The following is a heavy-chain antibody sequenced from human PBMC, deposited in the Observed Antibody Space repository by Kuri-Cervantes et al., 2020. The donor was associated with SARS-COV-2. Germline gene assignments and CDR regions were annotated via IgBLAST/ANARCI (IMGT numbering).Heavy chain of an antibody. J-gene: IGHJ4*02. CDR2: IYYSGST. CDR1: GGSISSSSYY. V-gene: IGHV4-39*06. CDR3: ASLRTGEGPLLDY. D-gene: IGHD7-27*01. Sequence: SETLSLTCTVSGGSISSSSYYWGWIRQPPGKGLEWIGRIYYSGSTYYNPSLKSRVTISVDTSKNQFPLKLSSVTAADTAVYYCASLRTGEGPLLDYWGQGTLVTVSS.